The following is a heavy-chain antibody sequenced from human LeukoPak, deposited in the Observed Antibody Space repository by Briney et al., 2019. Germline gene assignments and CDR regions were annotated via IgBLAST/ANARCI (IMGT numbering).Heavy chain of an antibody. V-gene: IGHV4-38-2*02. Sequence: SETPSLTCTVSGYSISSGYYWGWIRQPPGKGLEWIGSIYHSGSTYYNPSLKGRVTISVDTSKNQFSLKLSSVTAADTAVYYCARTQSSYSYGYDWFDPWGQGTLVTVSS. CDR1: GYSISSGYY. J-gene: IGHJ5*02. D-gene: IGHD5-18*01. CDR2: IYHSGST. CDR3: ARTQSSYSYGYDWFDP.